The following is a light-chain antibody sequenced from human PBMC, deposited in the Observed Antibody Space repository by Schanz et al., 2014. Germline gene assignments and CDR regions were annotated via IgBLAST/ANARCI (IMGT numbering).Light chain of an antibody. Sequence: EIVLTQSPGTLSLSPGERATLSCRASQSVSSSYLAWYQQKPGQAPRLLIYDASNRATGFPARFSGSGSGTDFTLTISSLEPEDFAVYYCQQRDSWPSRRVTFGGGTKVEIK. V-gene: IGKV3D-20*02. CDR2: DAS. CDR3: QQRDSWPSRRVT. J-gene: IGKJ4*01. CDR1: QSVSSSY.